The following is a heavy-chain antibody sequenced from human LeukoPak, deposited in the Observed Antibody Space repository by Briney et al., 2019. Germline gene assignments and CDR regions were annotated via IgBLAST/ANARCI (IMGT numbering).Heavy chain of an antibody. CDR1: GYTFTGYN. D-gene: IGHD5-18*01. V-gene: IGHV1-2*02. CDR3: ARDQDIGMVSALDY. CDR2: INPNSGDT. J-gene: IGHJ4*02. Sequence: ASVNVSCKRSGYTFTGYNTRWERHAPGLGLGWMGWINPNSGDTNYAQKFQGRVTMNRDTYISTAYMELSRLRSDDTAVYYCARDQDIGMVSALDYWGQGTLVTVSS.